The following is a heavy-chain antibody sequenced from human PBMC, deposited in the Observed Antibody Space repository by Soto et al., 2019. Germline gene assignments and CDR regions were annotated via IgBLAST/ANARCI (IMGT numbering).Heavy chain of an antibody. J-gene: IGHJ3*02. CDR3: TTAFYGSGSYYAFDI. CDR1: GFTFSNAW. Sequence: GGSLRLSCAASGFTFSNAWMSWVRQAPGKGLEWVGSIKSKTDGGTTDYAAPVKGRFTISRDDSKNTLYLQMNSLKTEDTAVYYCTTAFYGSGSYYAFDIWGQGTMVTVSS. V-gene: IGHV3-15*01. CDR2: IKSKTDGGTT. D-gene: IGHD3-10*01.